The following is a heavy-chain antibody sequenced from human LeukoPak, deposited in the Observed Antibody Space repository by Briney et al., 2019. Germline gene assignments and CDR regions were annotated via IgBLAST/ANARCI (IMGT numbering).Heavy chain of an antibody. Sequence: ASVKVSCKVSGYTLTELSMHWVRQAPGKGLEWMGGFDPEDGETIYVQKFQGRVAMAEDTSTDTAYMELSSLRSEDTAVYYCATAPPDILTGYYRFMWTAVFDYWGQGTLVTVSS. V-gene: IGHV1-24*01. J-gene: IGHJ4*02. CDR3: ATAPPDILTGYYRFMWTAVFDY. D-gene: IGHD3-9*01. CDR1: GYTLTELS. CDR2: FDPEDGET.